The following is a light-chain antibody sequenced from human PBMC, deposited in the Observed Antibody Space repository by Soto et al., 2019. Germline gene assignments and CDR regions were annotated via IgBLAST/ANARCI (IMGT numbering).Light chain of an antibody. Sequence: EIVLTQSPATLSLSPGERATLSCRASQSVSSYLAWYQQNPGQAPRLLIYDAANSGTGIPARFSGSGSGTDFTLTISSLEPEDFAVYYWQQRSNWPLTCGGGTKVEIK. V-gene: IGKV3-11*01. CDR2: DAA. CDR3: QQRSNWPLT. CDR1: QSVSSY. J-gene: IGKJ4*01.